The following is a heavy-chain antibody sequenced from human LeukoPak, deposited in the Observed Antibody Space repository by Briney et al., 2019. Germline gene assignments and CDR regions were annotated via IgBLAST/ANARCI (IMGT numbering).Heavy chain of an antibody. Sequence: HPGGSLRLSCAASGFTFSSYSMNWVRQAPGKGLEWVAFIRYDGSNKYYADSVKGRFTISRDNSKNTLYLQMNSLRAEDTALYYCAKDITAAAASHDAFDIWGQGTMVTVSS. CDR3: AKDITAAAASHDAFDI. CDR2: IRYDGSNK. J-gene: IGHJ3*02. V-gene: IGHV3-30*02. CDR1: GFTFSSYS. D-gene: IGHD6-13*01.